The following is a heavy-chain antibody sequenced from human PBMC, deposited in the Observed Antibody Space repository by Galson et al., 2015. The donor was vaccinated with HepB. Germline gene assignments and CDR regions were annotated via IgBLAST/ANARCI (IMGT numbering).Heavy chain of an antibody. J-gene: IGHJ4*02. CDR1: GYLFDEYY. V-gene: IGHV1-2*02. Sequence: SVKVSCKASGYLFDEYYIHWVRQAPGQGLEWMGWIIPNSGATVYAQTFEGRVTMTTDTSISTAYMEPTRLRTDDTAIYYCARGPPYYYDRSGYIFDYWGQGTLLTVSS. CDR3: ARGPPYYYDRSGYIFDY. CDR2: IIPNSGAT. D-gene: IGHD3-22*01.